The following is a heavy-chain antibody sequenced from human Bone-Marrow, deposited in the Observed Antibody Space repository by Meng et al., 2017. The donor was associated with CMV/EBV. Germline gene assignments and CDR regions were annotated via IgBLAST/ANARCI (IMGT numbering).Heavy chain of an antibody. V-gene: IGHV4-39*07. Sequence: SETLSLTCTVSGGSISSSSYYWGWIRQTPGKGLEWIGSVYYSIVTYYNPSLKSRVTISVDTSKNQFSLMLRSVTAEDTAVYYCARLYCSSTSCPQGMYFDYWGQGTLVTVSS. CDR1: GGSISSSSYY. CDR2: VYYSIVT. D-gene: IGHD2-2*01. J-gene: IGHJ4*02. CDR3: ARLYCSSTSCPQGMYFDY.